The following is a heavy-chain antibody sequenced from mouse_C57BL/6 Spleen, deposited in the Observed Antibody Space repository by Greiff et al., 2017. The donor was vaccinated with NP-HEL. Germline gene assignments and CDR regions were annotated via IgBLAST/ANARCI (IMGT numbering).Heavy chain of an antibody. CDR3: TRSDGYWYFDV. D-gene: IGHD2-3*01. Sequence: SGAELARPGASVTLSCKASGYTFTDYEMHWVKQTPVPGLEWIGDIDPETGCTAYNQKFKDKAILTADKSSSTAYMQLRSLTYEDSAVYYCTRSDGYWYFDVWGTGTTVTVSS. V-gene: IGHV1-15*01. CDR1: GYTFTDYE. J-gene: IGHJ1*03. CDR2: IDPETGCT.